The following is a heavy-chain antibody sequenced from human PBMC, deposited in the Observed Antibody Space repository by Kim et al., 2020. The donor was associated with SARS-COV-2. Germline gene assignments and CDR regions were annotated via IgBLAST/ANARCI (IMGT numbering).Heavy chain of an antibody. V-gene: IGHV3-66*01. CDR3: ARARYCSGGSCYSFYYFDY. D-gene: IGHD2-15*01. J-gene: IGHJ4*02. Sequence: GGSLRLSCAASGFTVSSNYMSWVRQAPGKGLEWVSVIYSGGSTYYADSVKGRFTISRDNSKNTLYLQMNSLRAEDTAVYYCARARYCSGGSCYSFYYFDYWGQGTLVTVSS. CDR2: IYSGGST. CDR1: GFTVSSNY.